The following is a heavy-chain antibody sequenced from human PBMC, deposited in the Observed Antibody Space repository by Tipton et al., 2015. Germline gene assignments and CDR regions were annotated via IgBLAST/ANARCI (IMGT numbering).Heavy chain of an antibody. CDR3: ARELVDVAPPGAFDF. J-gene: IGHJ4*02. CDR2: INPRGGGT. D-gene: IGHD5-24*01. CDR1: GYTFTDFY. V-gene: IGHV1-46*03. Sequence: QLAQSGAGVKKPGASVKVSCKASGYTFTDFYLHWVRQVPGQGLEWLESINPRGGGTNYAQRSQVRVTLTRETSTNTVYMELRSLTSEDTAVYYCARELVDVAPPGAFDFWGQGTPVTVSS.